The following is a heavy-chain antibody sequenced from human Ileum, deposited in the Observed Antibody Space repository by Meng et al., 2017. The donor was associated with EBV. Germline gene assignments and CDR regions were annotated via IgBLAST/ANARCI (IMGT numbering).Heavy chain of an antibody. CDR1: GYTFTCYD. CDR2: INPNSGIT. V-gene: IGHV1-8*01. J-gene: IGHJ4*02. CDR3: ARGGVSSGRTPVDY. Sequence: QVEMGVYGAEVEKSCASVEVFCRDSGYTFTCYDFNWVRQATGQGLEWMGWINPNSGITGYAQKFQGRVTMNRDTSINTAYMELSSLRSEDTAVYYSARGGVSSGRTPVDYWGQGTLVTVSS. D-gene: IGHD2-8*01.